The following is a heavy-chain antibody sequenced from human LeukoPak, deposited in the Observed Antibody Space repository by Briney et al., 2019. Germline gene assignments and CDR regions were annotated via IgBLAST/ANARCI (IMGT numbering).Heavy chain of an antibody. V-gene: IGHV4-4*02. J-gene: IGHJ1*01. Sequence: SETLSLTCAVSGGSISSDNWWSWVRQPPGKGLEWIGEIYHSGSTNYNPSLQSRVTISVDKPNNHFSLRLTSVTAADTAVYYCATNGWYCLDHWGQGALVTVSS. CDR3: ATNGWYCLDH. CDR1: GGSISSDNW. D-gene: IGHD6-19*01. CDR2: IYHSGST.